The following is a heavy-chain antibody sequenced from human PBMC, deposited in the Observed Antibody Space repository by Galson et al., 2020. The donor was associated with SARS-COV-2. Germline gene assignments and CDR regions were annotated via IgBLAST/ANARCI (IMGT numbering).Heavy chain of an antibody. CDR3: ARVRVDTGIPREFDI. Sequence: SETLSLTCAVHGGSFGGDHWTWIRQPPGKGLEWIGEINHSGNTNYNPSLKSRVTISVDTSMNQFSLKLISLTAADTAVYYCARVRVDTGIPREFDIWGQGTMVTVSS. J-gene: IGHJ3*02. CDR1: GGSFGGDH. D-gene: IGHD5-18*01. CDR2: INHSGNT. V-gene: IGHV4-34*01.